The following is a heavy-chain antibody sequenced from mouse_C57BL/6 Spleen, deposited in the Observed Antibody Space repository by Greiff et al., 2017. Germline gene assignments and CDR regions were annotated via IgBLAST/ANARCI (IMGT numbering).Heavy chain of an antibody. CDR2: IYPGDGDT. CDR3: ARYEIYDVAMDY. CDR1: GYAFSSYW. V-gene: IGHV1-80*01. Sequence: QVQLQQSGAELVKPGASVKISCKASGYAFSSYWMNWVKQRPGKGLEWIGQIYPGDGDTNYNGKFKGKATLTADKSSSTAYMQLSSLTSEDSAVYFCARYEIYDVAMDYWGQGTSVTVSS. D-gene: IGHD2-3*01. J-gene: IGHJ4*01.